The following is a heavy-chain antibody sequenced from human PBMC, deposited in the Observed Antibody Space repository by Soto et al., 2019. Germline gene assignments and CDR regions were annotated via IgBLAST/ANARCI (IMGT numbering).Heavy chain of an antibody. CDR1: GGTFSSYA. CDR3: ARGFVDTAMADAFDI. D-gene: IGHD5-18*01. J-gene: IGHJ3*02. V-gene: IGHV1-69*10. Sequence: ASVKVSCKASGGTFSSYAISWVRQPPGQGLEWMGGIIPILGIANYAQKFQGRVTITADKSTSTAYMELSSLSSEDTAVYFCARGFVDTAMADAFDIWGQGTMVTVSS. CDR2: IIPILGIA.